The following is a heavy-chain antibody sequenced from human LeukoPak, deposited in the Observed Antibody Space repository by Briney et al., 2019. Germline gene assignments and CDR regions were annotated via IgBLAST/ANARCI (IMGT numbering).Heavy chain of an antibody. V-gene: IGHV4-59*01. CDR2: IYYSGST. CDR1: GGSISSYY. D-gene: IGHD6-13*01. CDR3: ARRRGSSSWYRDNLFDP. Sequence: SETLSLTCTVSGGSISSYYCSWIRQPPGKGLEWIGYIYYSGSTNYNPSLKSRVTISVDTSKNQFSLKLSSVTAADTAVYYCARRRGSSSWYRDNLFDPWGQGTLVTVSS. J-gene: IGHJ5*02.